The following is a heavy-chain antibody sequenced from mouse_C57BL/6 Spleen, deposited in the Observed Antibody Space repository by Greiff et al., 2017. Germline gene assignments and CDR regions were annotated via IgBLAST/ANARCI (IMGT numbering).Heavy chain of an antibody. J-gene: IGHJ2*01. D-gene: IGHD2-13*01. V-gene: IGHV1-55*01. Sequence: QVQLQQPGAELVKPWASVKMSCKASGYTFTSYWLTWVKQRPGQGLAWIGDIYPGSGSTNYNEKFKSKATLTVDTSSSTAYMQLSSLTSEDSAVYYCARGDYYFDYWGQGTTLTVSS. CDR3: ARGDYYFDY. CDR1: GYTFTSYW. CDR2: IYPGSGST.